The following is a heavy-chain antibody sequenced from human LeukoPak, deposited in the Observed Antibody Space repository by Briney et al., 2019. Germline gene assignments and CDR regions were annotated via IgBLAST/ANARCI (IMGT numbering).Heavy chain of an antibody. D-gene: IGHD5-18*01. CDR1: GGSFSGYY. V-gene: IGHV4-34*01. CDR2: INHSGST. CDR3: ARASGYSYAAPYGNWFDP. Sequence: SETLSLTCAVYGGSFSGYYWSWIRQPPGKGLEWIGEINHSGSTNYNPSLKSRVTISVDTSKNQFSLKLSSVTAADTAVYYCARASGYSYAAPYGNWFDPWGQGTLATVSS. J-gene: IGHJ5*02.